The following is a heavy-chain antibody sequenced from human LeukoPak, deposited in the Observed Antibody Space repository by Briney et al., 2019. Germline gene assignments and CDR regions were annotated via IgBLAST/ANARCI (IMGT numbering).Heavy chain of an antibody. CDR3: ARKYSGYDSNWFDP. J-gene: IGHJ5*02. CDR2: ISACNDNT. V-gene: IGHV1-18*04. Sequence: ASVKVSCKASGYTFTNYHISWVRQAPGQGLEWMGWISACNDNTNYAQKVQGRVTMTRDTSTSTAYMELRSLRSDDTAVYYCARKYSGYDSNWFDPWGQGTLVTVSS. D-gene: IGHD5-12*01. CDR1: GYTFTNYH.